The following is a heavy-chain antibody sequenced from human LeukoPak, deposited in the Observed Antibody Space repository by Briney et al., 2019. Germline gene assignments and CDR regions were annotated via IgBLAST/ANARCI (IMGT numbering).Heavy chain of an antibody. CDR2: ISPYDDDP. Sequence: ASVKVSCKASGYSFTNFGMTWVRQAPGQGLEWMGWISPYDDDPTYAQTFQGRLTMTADTSTSTPYMEQRGPRSDDTATYNSAKVNPPVMAEATGDAFDICGQRRIVT. J-gene: IGHJ3*02. CDR1: GYSFTNFG. V-gene: IGHV1-18*01. CDR3: AKVNPPVMAEATGDAFDI. D-gene: IGHD5-12*01.